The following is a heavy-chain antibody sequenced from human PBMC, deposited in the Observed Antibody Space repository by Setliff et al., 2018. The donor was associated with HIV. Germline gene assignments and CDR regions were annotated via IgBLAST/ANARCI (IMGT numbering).Heavy chain of an antibody. V-gene: IGHV4-31*01. CDR2: IYPSGST. D-gene: IGHD3-9*01. Sequence: PSETLSLTCTVSGVSIASGGYYWSWIRQRPGKGLEWIGNIYPSGSTYYSPSLKSHFLLSVDTSKNHFSLRVSSMTAADTAVYFCARGRQAWFSLDSWGQGTLVTVSS. CDR1: GVSIASGGYY. CDR3: ARGRQAWFSLDS. J-gene: IGHJ4*02.